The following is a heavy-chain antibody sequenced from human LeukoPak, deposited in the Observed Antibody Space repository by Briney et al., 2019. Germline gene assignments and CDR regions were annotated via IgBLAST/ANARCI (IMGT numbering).Heavy chain of an antibody. V-gene: IGHV3-73*01. CDR2: IRSKADNYAT. CDR1: GFTFSDSA. CDR3: AKDKPRPRITMIVVVPPGMDV. J-gene: IGHJ6*02. D-gene: IGHD3-22*01. Sequence: GGSLRLSCAASGFTFSDSAIHWVRQASGKGLEWVGRIRSKADNYATADAVAVAGRFTISRDDSKNTAYLQMNGLKTEDTAVYYCAKDKPRPRITMIVVVPPGMDVWGQGTTVTVSS.